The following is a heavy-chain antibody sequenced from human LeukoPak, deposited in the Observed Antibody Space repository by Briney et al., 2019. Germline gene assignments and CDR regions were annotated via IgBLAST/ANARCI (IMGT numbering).Heavy chain of an antibody. CDR2: ISYDGSNK. Sequence: PGGSLRLSCAASGFTFSSYAMHWVRQAPGKGLEWVAVISYDGSNKYYADSVKGRFTISRDNSKNTLYLQMNSLRAEDTAVYYCARVAAPGIAAAGTWWFDPWGQGTLVTVSS. V-gene: IGHV3-30-3*01. CDR3: ARVAAPGIAAAGTWWFDP. J-gene: IGHJ5*02. D-gene: IGHD6-13*01. CDR1: GFTFSSYA.